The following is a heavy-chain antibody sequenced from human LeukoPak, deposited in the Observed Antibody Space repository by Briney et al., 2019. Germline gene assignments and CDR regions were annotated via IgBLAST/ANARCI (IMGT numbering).Heavy chain of an antibody. CDR3: ARGHPLGYCSSTSCYGGLDY. Sequence: GGSLRLSCAASGFTFSSYWMSWVRQAPGKGLEWVANIKQDGSEKYYVDSVKGRFTISRDNAKNSPYLQMNSLRAEDTAVYYCARGHPLGYCSSTSCYGGLDYWGQGTLVTVSS. D-gene: IGHD2-2*01. J-gene: IGHJ4*02. CDR2: IKQDGSEK. V-gene: IGHV3-7*01. CDR1: GFTFSSYW.